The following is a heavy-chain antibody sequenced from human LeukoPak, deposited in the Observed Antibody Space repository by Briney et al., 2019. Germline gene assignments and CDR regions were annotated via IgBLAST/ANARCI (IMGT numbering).Heavy chain of an antibody. CDR3: ARDGEYCSGGSCREYFQH. Sequence: ASVKVSCKASGGTFSSYTISWVRQAPGQGLEWMGRIIPILGIANYAQKFQGRVTITADKSTSTAYMELSSLRSEDTAVYYCARDGEYCSGGSCREYFQHWGQGTLVTVPS. D-gene: IGHD2-15*01. CDR1: GGTFSSYT. J-gene: IGHJ1*01. CDR2: IIPILGIA. V-gene: IGHV1-69*04.